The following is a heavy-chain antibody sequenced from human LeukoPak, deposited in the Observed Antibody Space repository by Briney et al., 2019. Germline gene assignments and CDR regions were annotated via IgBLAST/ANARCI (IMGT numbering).Heavy chain of an antibody. J-gene: IGHJ4*02. D-gene: IGHD1-26*01. CDR1: GFTFSSYA. Sequence: GGSLRLSCAASGFTFSSYAMSWVRQAPGKGLGWVSAISGSGGSTYYADSVKGRFTISRDNSKNTLYLQMNSLRAEDTAVYYCAKDSGSYDYFDYWGQGTLVTVSS. CDR3: AKDSGSYDYFDY. V-gene: IGHV3-23*01. CDR2: ISGSGGST.